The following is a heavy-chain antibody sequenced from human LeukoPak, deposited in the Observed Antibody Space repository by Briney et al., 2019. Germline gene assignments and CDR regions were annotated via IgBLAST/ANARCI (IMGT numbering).Heavy chain of an antibody. Sequence: PGGSLRLSCAASGFTFTNHPMHWVRQTSGKRLEYVSAISPSGDRTWYADSVKGRFTISRDNSKNTMYLQMGSLRPEDMGVYYCARAFRPASDPRDFYDFWGRGTTVTVSS. CDR3: ARAFRPASDPRDFYDF. J-gene: IGHJ3*01. D-gene: IGHD3/OR15-3a*01. CDR1: GFTFTNHP. CDR2: ISPSGDRT. V-gene: IGHV3-64*02.